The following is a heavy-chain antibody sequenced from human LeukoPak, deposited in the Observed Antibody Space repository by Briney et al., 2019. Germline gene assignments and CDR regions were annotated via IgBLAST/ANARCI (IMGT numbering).Heavy chain of an antibody. D-gene: IGHD4-17*01. CDR1: GFTFSSTY. Sequence: GGSLRLSCSASGFTFSSTYMNWVRQAPGKGLEWVSIIYRDGSTYYADYVRGRFTISRDNSKNTLHLQMNSLRVEDTAVYYCARDSGDGDYEPLDYWGQGTLVTVSS. CDR2: IYRDGST. CDR3: ARDSGDGDYEPLDY. J-gene: IGHJ4*02. V-gene: IGHV3-53*01.